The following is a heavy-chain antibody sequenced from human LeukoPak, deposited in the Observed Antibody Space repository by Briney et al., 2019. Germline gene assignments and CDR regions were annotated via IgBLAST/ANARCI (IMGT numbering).Heavy chain of an antibody. CDR3: AKVEGGAAAGLFDY. CDR1: VFTYSSYA. Sequence: GGSLRLSCAASVFTYSSYAVSWVRQAPGKGLEWVSAISGSGGSTYYADSVKGRFTISRDNSKNTLYLQMNSLRAEDTAVKFRAKVEGGAAAGLFDYWGQGTLVTVSS. CDR2: ISGSGGST. J-gene: IGHJ4*02. D-gene: IGHD6-13*01. V-gene: IGHV3-23*01.